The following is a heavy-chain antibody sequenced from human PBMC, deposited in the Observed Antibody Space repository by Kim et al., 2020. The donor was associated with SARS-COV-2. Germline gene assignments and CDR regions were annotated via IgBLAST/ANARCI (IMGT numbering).Heavy chain of an antibody. D-gene: IGHD3-16*01. V-gene: IGHV4-39*01. CDR3: EGGDYFDY. J-gene: IGHJ4*02. Sequence: SGGNHTNPSLKRRVTISVETSSNQFSLKLSSVTAADTAVYYWEGGDYFDYWGQGTLVTVSS. CDR2: SGGN.